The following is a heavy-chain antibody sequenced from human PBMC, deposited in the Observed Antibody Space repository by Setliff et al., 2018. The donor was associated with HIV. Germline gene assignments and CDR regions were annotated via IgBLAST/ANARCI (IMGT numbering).Heavy chain of an antibody. J-gene: IGHJ3*01. Sequence: NPSETLSLTCNVSGGSISNYYWTWMRQPPGKRLEWVAYISYSGNTNYHPALRSRLTITRDTPNNQVSLTLRSVTPEDTAIYFCARDAELPGPPVHDAFDLWGPGTMVTVSS. D-gene: IGHD1-1*01. V-gene: IGHV4-59*01. CDR3: ARDAELPGPPVHDAFDL. CDR1: GGSISNYY. CDR2: ISYSGNT.